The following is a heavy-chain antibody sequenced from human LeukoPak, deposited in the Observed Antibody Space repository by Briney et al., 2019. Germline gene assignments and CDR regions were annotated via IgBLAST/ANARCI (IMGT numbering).Heavy chain of an antibody. CDR2: INHSGST. Sequence: SETLSLTCAVYGGSFSGYYWSWIRQPPGKGLDWIGEINHSGSTNYNPSLKSRVTISVDTSKNQFSLKLSSVTAADTAVYYCARGLRVGATRFRAFDIWGQGTMVTVSS. J-gene: IGHJ3*02. D-gene: IGHD1-26*01. CDR1: GGSFSGYY. V-gene: IGHV4-34*01. CDR3: ARGLRVGATRFRAFDI.